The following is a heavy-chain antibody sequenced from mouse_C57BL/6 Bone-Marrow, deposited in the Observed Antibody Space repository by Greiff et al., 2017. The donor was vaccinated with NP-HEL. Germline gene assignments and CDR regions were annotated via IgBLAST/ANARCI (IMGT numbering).Heavy chain of an antibody. V-gene: IGHV3-5*01. CDR1: GISITTGNYR. D-gene: IGHD2-5*01. J-gene: IGHJ2*01. Sequence: EVQLQESGPGLVKPSQTVFLTCTVTGISITTGNYRWSWIRQFPGNKLEWIGYIYYSGTITYNPSLTSRTTITRDTPKNQFFLEMNSLTAEDTATYYCAREKGYYSNSFDYWGQGTTLTVSS. CDR2: IYYSGTI. CDR3: AREKGYYSNSFDY.